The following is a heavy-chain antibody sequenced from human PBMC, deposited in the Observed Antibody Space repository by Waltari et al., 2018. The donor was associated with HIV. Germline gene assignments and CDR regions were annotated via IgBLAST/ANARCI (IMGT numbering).Heavy chain of an antibody. Sequence: VQLVESGGDLAQPGGSLRLSCVASGFTFSNYWMHWVRQVTGKRLVWVARVNTDETIRTYAENVKGRFTISRDNGKNTLYLQMNSLRVEDTAVYYCVSSGLDVWGQGTTVNVSS. CDR3: VSSGLDV. J-gene: IGHJ6*02. CDR1: GFTFSNYW. V-gene: IGHV3-74*01. CDR2: VNTDETIR.